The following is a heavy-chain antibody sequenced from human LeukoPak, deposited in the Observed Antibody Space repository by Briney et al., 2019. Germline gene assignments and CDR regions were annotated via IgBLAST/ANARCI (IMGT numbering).Heavy chain of an antibody. J-gene: IGHJ4*02. CDR1: GGTFSSYA. V-gene: IGHV1-69*05. CDR2: IIPIFGTA. D-gene: IGHD3-9*01. CDR3: ARSFARDSDILTGYYIGDY. Sequence: SVKVSCKASGGTFSSYAISWVRQAPGQGLEWMGGIIPIFGTANYAQKFQGRVTITTDESTSTAYMELSSLRSDDTAMYYCARSFARDSDILTGYYIGDYWGQGTLVTVSS.